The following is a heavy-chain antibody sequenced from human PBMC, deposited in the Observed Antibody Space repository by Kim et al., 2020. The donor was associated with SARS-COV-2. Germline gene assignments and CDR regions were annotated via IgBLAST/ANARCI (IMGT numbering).Heavy chain of an antibody. J-gene: IGHJ4*02. D-gene: IGHD3-9*01. CDR3: ARPHYYDILTGYTHYYFDY. Sequence: KGRFTISRDNAKNSLYLQINSLRAEDTAVYYCARPHYYDILTGYTHYYFDYWGQGTLVTVSS. V-gene: IGHV3-11*01.